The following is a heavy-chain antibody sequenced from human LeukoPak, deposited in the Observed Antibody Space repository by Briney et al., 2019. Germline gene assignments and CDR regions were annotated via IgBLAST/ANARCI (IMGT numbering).Heavy chain of an antibody. V-gene: IGHV4-39*07. D-gene: IGHD3-16*01. CDR2: IYYSGST. CDR1: GGSISSSSYY. J-gene: IGHJ5*02. Sequence: SETLSLTCTVSGGSISSSSYYWGWIRQPPGKGLEWIGSIYYSGSTYYNPSLKSRVTISVDTPKNQFSLKLSSVTAADTAVYYCARVHDYVWGSYKGYNWFDPWGQGTLVTVSS. CDR3: ARVHDYVWGSYKGYNWFDP.